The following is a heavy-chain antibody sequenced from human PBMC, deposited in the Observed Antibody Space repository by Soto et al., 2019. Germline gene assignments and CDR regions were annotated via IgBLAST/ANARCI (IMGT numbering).Heavy chain of an antibody. CDR2: INHSGST. J-gene: IGHJ6*03. Sequence: PSETLSLTCAVYGGSFSGYYWSWIRQPPGKGLEWIGEINHSGSTNYNPSLKSRVTISVDTSKNQFSLKLSSVTAADTAVYYCARWRPTVPKTRAYYYYYYYMDVWGKGTTVTVSS. V-gene: IGHV4-34*01. CDR1: GGSFSGYY. D-gene: IGHD4-17*01. CDR3: ARWRPTVPKTRAYYYYYYYMDV.